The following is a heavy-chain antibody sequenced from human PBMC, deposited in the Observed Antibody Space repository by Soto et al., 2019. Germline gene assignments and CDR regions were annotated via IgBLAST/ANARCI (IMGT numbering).Heavy chain of an antibody. J-gene: IGHJ5*02. CDR2: ISPGSRYP. Sequence: GASLRLSCAGSGFTFGDSYMSWIRQAPGKGLEWLSYISPGSRYPAYADSVKGRFTISRDNAKRSLYLQMMSLTAEDTAIYYCVRGGGGGLFDPWGQGTMVTVSS. CDR3: VRGGGGGLFDP. D-gene: IGHD2-15*01. V-gene: IGHV3-11*06. CDR1: GFTFGDSY.